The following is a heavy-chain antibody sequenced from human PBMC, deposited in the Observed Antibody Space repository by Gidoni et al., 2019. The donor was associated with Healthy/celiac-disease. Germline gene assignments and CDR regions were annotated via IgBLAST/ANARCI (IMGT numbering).Heavy chain of an antibody. V-gene: IGHV3-9*01. CDR1: GFPFDDYA. CDR2: ISWNSGSI. D-gene: IGHD4-4*01. Sequence: EVQLVESGGGLVQPGRSLRLSCAASGFPFDDYAMHWVRQAPGKGLEWVSGISWNSGSIGYADSVKGRFTISRDNAKNSLYLQMNSLRAEDTALYYCAKFSNRHDYSNYDTWGQGTLVTVSS. CDR3: AKFSNRHDYSNYDT. J-gene: IGHJ5*02.